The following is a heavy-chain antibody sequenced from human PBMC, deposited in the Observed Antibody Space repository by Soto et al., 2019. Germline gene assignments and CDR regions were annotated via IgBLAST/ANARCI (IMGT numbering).Heavy chain of an antibody. CDR1: GGSISSGGYY. D-gene: IGHD3-10*01. Sequence: SETLSLTCTVSGGSISSGGYYWSWIRQHPGKGLEWIGYIYYSGSTYYNPSLKSRVTIAVDTSKNQFSLKLSSVTAADTAVYYCARAPDPLYGSGPFDSWGQGTLVTVSS. CDR3: ARAPDPLYGSGPFDS. J-gene: IGHJ4*02. CDR2: IYYSGST. V-gene: IGHV4-31*03.